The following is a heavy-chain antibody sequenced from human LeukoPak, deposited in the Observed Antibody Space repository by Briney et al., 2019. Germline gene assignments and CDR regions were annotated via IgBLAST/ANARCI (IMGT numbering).Heavy chain of an antibody. D-gene: IGHD6-19*01. V-gene: IGHV1-69*04. Sequence: SVKVSCKASAGTFSSYAISWVRQAPGQGLEWMGRIIPILGIANYAQKFQGRVTITADKSTSTAYMELSSLRSEDTAVYYCARVGYSSGWYGVYWGQGTLVTVSS. CDR1: AGTFSSYA. CDR2: IIPILGIA. J-gene: IGHJ4*02. CDR3: ARVGYSSGWYGVY.